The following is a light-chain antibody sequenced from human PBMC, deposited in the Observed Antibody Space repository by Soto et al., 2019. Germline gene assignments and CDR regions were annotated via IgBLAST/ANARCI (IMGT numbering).Light chain of an antibody. CDR1: SSDVGSYDF. Sequence: QSALTQPASVSGSPGQSITISCTGTSSDVGSYDFVSWYQQHPGKAPKLMIYEVSNRPSGVSNRFSGSKSGNTASLTISGLQAEDEADYFCSSFTSDSTRVFGGGTKVTVL. CDR2: EVS. J-gene: IGLJ2*01. V-gene: IGLV2-14*01. CDR3: SSFTSDSTRV.